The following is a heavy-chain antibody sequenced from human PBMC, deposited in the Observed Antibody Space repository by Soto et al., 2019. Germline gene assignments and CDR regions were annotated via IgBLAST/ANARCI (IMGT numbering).Heavy chain of an antibody. CDR3: ARSPQYRGYSYGTYYYYGMDV. V-gene: IGHV3-30-3*01. CDR1: GFTFSSYA. CDR2: ISYDGSNK. Sequence: GGSLRLSCAASGFTFSSYAMHWVRQAPGKGLEWVAVISYDGSNKYYADSVKGRVTISRDNSKNTLYLQMNSRRAEDTAVYYCARSPQYRGYSYGTYYYYGMDVWGQGTTVTVSS. D-gene: IGHD5-18*01. J-gene: IGHJ6*02.